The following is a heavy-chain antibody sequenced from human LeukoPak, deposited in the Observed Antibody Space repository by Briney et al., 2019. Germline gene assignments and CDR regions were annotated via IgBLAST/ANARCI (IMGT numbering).Heavy chain of an antibody. CDR1: GFSFGDYA. J-gene: IGHJ4*02. CDR2: ISWNSGSI. Sequence: PGGSLRLSCAASGFSFGDYAMNWVRQGPGKGLEWVASISWNSGSIGYADSVKGRFTISRDNAKNSLYLQMNSLKPEDTALYYCAKGGATVIDYWGQGTLVTVSS. V-gene: IGHV3-9*01. D-gene: IGHD4-17*01. CDR3: AKGGATVIDY.